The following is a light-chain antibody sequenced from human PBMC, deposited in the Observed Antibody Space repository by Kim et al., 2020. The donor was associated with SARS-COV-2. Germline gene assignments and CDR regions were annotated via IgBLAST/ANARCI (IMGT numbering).Light chain of an antibody. Sequence: QSALTQPRSVSGSPGQSVTISCTGTSSDVGGYNYVSWYQQHPGKAPKLMIYDVNKRPPGVPDRFSGSKSDNTASLTISGLQAEDEADYYCCSYAGSYTVFGGGTQLTVL. J-gene: IGLJ2*01. CDR1: SSDVGGYNY. CDR3: CSYAGSYTV. V-gene: IGLV2-11*01. CDR2: DVN.